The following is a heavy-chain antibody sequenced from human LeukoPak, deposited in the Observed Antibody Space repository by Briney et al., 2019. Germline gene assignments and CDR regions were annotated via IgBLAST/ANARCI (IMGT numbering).Heavy chain of an antibody. CDR2: IGDGTTT. CDR1: GFTFSSYW. V-gene: IGHV3-74*01. D-gene: IGHD3-16*01. Sequence: GGSLRLSCAASGFTFSSYWMHWVRQAPGKGLVWVSQIGDGTTTNYADSVKGRFTISRDNAKNTLYLQINSLSAEDTAVYYCYVHHYYYYMDVWGKGTTVTVSS. J-gene: IGHJ6*03. CDR3: YVHHYYYYMDV.